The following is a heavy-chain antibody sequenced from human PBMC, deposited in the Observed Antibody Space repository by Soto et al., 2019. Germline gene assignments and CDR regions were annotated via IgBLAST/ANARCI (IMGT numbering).Heavy chain of an antibody. CDR3: ARRRPTGYYNS. CDR2: ISSSSSDT. CDR1: GFPFSDYY. J-gene: IGHJ4*02. Sequence: QVQLVDSGGDLVKPGGSLRLSCAASGFPFSDYYMSWIRQAPGKGLECVSSISSSSSDTNYAQSVKGRFTISRDNAKNPRHLQMNSLRAEDTAVYYCARRRPTGYYNSWGQGTLVTVSA. D-gene: IGHD3-9*01. V-gene: IGHV3-11*05.